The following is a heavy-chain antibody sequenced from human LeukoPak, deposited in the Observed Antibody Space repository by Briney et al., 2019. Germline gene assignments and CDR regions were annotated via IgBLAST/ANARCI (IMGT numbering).Heavy chain of an antibody. CDR2: IWYDGSNE. D-gene: IGHD2-15*01. CDR1: GFTFSSYG. CDR3: AKGPGSYLDY. V-gene: IGHV3-33*06. Sequence: GGSLRLSCAASGFTFSSYGMHWVRQAPGKGLEWVAVIWYDGSNEYYADSVKGRFTISRDNSKNTLYLQMNSLRAEDTAVYYCAKGPGSYLDYWGQGTLVTVSS. J-gene: IGHJ4*02.